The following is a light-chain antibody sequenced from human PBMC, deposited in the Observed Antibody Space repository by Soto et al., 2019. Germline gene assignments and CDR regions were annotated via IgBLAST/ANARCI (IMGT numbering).Light chain of an antibody. J-gene: IGKJ4*01. CDR1: QSISRY. V-gene: IGKV1-39*01. Sequence: DIQMTQSPSTLSGSVGDRVTITCRASQSISRYLNWYQQKPGKPPKLLIFATSSLQSGVPSRFSGSGSGTDFTLTISSLQPEDFATYYCQQAYSSFGGGTKVDIK. CDR3: QQAYSS. CDR2: ATS.